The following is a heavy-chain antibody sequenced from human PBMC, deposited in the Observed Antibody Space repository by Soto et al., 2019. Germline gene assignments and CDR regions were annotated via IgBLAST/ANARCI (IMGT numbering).Heavy chain of an antibody. D-gene: IGHD6-13*01. CDR2: IYPGDSDT. V-gene: IGHV5-51*01. CDR3: ARTAAAGYYYYGMDV. J-gene: IGHJ6*02. Sequence: GESLKISCKGSGYSFTSYWIGWVRQMRGKGLEWMGIIYPGDSDTRYSPSFQGQVTISADKSISTAYLQWSSLKASDTAMYYCARTAAAGYYYYGMDVWGQGTTVTVYS. CDR1: GYSFTSYW.